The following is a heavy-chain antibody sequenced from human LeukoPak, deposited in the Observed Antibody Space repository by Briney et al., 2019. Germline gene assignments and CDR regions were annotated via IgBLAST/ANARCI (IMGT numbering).Heavy chain of an antibody. V-gene: IGHV3-23*01. CDR1: GFIFSTYA. CDR2: VDGSGGSK. J-gene: IGHJ3*02. CDR3: AKPIVPSAISGAAFDI. Sequence: GGSLRLSCAASGFIFSTYAMNWVRQAPRKGLEWVSAVDGSGGSKYYADSVKGRFTISRDNSKNTVYLQMNSLRADDTAVYYCAKPIVPSAISGAAFDIWGQGTMVTVSS. D-gene: IGHD2-2*02.